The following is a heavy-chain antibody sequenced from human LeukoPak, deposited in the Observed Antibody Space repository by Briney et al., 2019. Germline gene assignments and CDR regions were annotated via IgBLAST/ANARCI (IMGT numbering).Heavy chain of an antibody. CDR2: IYTSGST. CDR3: ATSQRLATVDY. J-gene: IGHJ4*02. V-gene: IGHV4-4*07. D-gene: IGHD6-25*01. CDR1: GGSISSYY. Sequence: SETLSLTCTVSGGSISSYYWSWIRQPAGKGLEWIGRIYTSGSTNYNPSLKSRVTMSVDTSKNQFSLKLSSVTAADTAVDYCATSQRLATVDYWGQGTLVTVSS.